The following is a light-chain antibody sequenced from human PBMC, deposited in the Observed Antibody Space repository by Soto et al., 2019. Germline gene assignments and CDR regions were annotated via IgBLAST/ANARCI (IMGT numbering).Light chain of an antibody. CDR2: DVS. CDR1: SSDVGGYNY. J-gene: IGLJ1*01. Sequence: ALTQPASVSGSPGQSITISCTGTSSDVGGYNYVSWYQQHPGKAPKLMIYDVSNRPSGVSNRFSGSKSGNTASLTISGLQAEDEADYYCSSYTSSSSDVFGTGTKLTVL. V-gene: IGLV2-14*01. CDR3: SSYTSSSSDV.